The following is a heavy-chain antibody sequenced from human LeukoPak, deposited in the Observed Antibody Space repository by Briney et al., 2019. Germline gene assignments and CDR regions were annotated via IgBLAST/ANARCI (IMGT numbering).Heavy chain of an antibody. J-gene: IGHJ5*02. CDR1: GYSFSGNY. D-gene: IGHD3-22*01. V-gene: IGHV1-2*02. CDR2: INPNSGGT. CDR3: ARGHYYYDGSLFNWFDP. Sequence: ASVKVSCKASGYSFSGNYMHWVRQAPGQGLEWMGWINPNSGGTKYAQKFQGRVTMTRDTSISTGYMELSSLRSDDTAVYYCARGHYYYDGSLFNWFDPWGQGTLVTVSS.